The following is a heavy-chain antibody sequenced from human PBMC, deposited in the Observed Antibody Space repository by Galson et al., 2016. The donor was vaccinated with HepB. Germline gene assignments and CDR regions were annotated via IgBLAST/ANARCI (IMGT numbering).Heavy chain of an antibody. V-gene: IGHV1-3*01. Sequence: SVKVSCKASGYIFSNYAMHWVRQAPGQRLEWMGWINAGNGDTKYSQKFQGRVTITRDTSASTAYMELSSLRSEDTAVHYCAREGGADYYDSSDLLDYWGQGTLVTVSS. CDR2: INAGNGDT. CDR3: AREGGADYYDSSDLLDY. J-gene: IGHJ4*02. CDR1: GYIFSNYA. D-gene: IGHD3-22*01.